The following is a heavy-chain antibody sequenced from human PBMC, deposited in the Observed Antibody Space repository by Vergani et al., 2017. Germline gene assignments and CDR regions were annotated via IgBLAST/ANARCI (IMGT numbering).Heavy chain of an antibody. V-gene: IGHV7-4-1*02. CDR2: INTATGKS. CDR1: GYIFTQSV. Sequence: QVQLVQSGSELKKPGASVKISCKASGYIFTQSVMNWVRQAPGQGPEWMGWINTATGKSTYAQDFTGRFVFSLDTSVKTAYLQISSLKTEDTAIYYCATTTPWRVCHSLGQGALLTDS. CDR3: ATTTPWRVCHS. D-gene: IGHD1-1*01. J-gene: IGHJ5*02.